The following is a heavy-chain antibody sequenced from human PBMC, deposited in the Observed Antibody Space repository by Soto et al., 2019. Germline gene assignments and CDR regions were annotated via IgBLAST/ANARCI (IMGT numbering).Heavy chain of an antibody. V-gene: IGHV1-69*01. CDR1: GGTFSKYA. D-gene: IGHD3-22*01. J-gene: IGHJ6*02. CDR2: IIPIFGTA. CDR3: ARPTITTGVDYYYGMDV. Sequence: QVQLVQSGAEVKKPGSSVKVSCKASGGTFSKYAISWVRQAHGQGLEWMGGIIPIFGTANYAQKFQGRVTITADESTCTAYMELSSLRSEDTAVYYCARPTITTGVDYYYGMDVWGQGTTVTVSS.